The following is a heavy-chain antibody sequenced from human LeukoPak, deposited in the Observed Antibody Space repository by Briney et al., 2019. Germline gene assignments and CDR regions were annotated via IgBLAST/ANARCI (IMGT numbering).Heavy chain of an antibody. D-gene: IGHD2-15*01. CDR1: GFTFSSYG. V-gene: IGHV3-23*01. CDR2: ISGSGGST. J-gene: IGHJ3*02. CDR3: ARDPRALRAFDI. Sequence: GGTLRLSCAASGFTFSSYGMSWVRQAPGKGLEWVSAISGSGGSTYYADSVKGRFTISRDNSKNTLYLQMNSLRAEDTAVYYCARDPRALRAFDIWGQGTMVTVSS.